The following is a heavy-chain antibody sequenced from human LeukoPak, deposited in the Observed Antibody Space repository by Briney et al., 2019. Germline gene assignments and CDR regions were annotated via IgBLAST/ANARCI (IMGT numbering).Heavy chain of an antibody. CDR1: GFTFSSYW. D-gene: IGHD3-22*01. CDR2: IKQDGSEK. Sequence: PGGSLRLSCAASGFTFSSYWMSWVRQAPGKGLEWVATIKQDGSEKYYVDSVKGRFTISRDNAKNSLYLQMNSLRAEDTAVYYCARDGYSYGDSSGYYGYWGQGTLVTVSS. V-gene: IGHV3-7*01. CDR3: ARDGYSYGDSSGYYGY. J-gene: IGHJ4*02.